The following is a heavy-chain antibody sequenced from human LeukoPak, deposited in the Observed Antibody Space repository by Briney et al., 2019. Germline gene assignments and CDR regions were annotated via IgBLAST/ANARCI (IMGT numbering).Heavy chain of an antibody. Sequence: GASVKVSCKASGYTFTGYYMHWVRQAPGQGLEWMGWINPNSGGTNYAQKFQGRVTMTRDMSTSTVYMELSSLRSEDTAVYYCARDPRRRWLRNDAFDIWGQGTMVTVSS. V-gene: IGHV1-2*02. CDR3: ARDPRRRWLRNDAFDI. J-gene: IGHJ3*02. CDR1: GYTFTGYY. D-gene: IGHD5-12*01. CDR2: INPNSGGT.